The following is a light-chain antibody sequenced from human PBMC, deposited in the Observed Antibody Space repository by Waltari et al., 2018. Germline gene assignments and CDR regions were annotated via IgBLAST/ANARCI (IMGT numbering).Light chain of an antibody. CDR3: QQFNSFPIT. V-gene: IGKV1-13*02. J-gene: IGKJ5*01. CDR1: QGISSA. CDR2: DAS. Sequence: AIQLTQSPSSLSASVGDRVTITCRASQGISSALAWYQQKPGKAPKVLIYDASSLESGVPSRFRGSGSGTYFTLTISSPQPEDFATYYCQQFNSFPITFGLGTRLDIK.